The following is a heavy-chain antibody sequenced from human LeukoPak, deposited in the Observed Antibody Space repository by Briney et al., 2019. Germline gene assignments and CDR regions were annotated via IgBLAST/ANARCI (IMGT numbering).Heavy chain of an antibody. V-gene: IGHV5-51*01. CDR1: GYSFTGYW. Sequence: SGESLKISCKGSGYSFTGYWIGWVRQMPGKGLEWMGTIYPGDSDTRYSPSFQGQVTISADKSISTAYLQWSSLKASDSAMFYCARLADSSGYYLDYWGQGTLVTVSS. J-gene: IGHJ4*02. CDR3: ARLADSSGYYLDY. CDR2: IYPGDSDT. D-gene: IGHD3-22*01.